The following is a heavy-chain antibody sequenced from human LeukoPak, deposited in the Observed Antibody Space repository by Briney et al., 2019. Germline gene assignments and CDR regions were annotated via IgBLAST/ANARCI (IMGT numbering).Heavy chain of an antibody. CDR2: IYYSGST. CDR1: GGSISSGGYY. Sequence: PSETLSLTCTVSGGSISSGGYYWSWIRQHPGKGLEWIGYIYYSGSTNYNPSLKSRVTISVDTSKNQFSLKLSSVTAADTAVYYCARHLTRAGRFDYWGQGTLVTVSS. J-gene: IGHJ4*02. D-gene: IGHD2-2*01. V-gene: IGHV4-61*08. CDR3: ARHLTRAGRFDY.